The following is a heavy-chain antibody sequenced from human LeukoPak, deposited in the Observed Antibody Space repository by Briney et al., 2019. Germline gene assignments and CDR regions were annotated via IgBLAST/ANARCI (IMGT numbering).Heavy chain of an antibody. CDR3: ARDGVGAFDI. CDR2: IKQDGSEK. V-gene: IGHV3-7*04. J-gene: IGHJ3*02. CDR1: GFTVSTNY. Sequence: PGGSLRLSCVASGFTVSTNYMNWVRQAPGKGLEWVANIKQDGSEKYYVDSVKGRFTISRDNAKNSLFLQMNSLRAEDTAVYYCARDGVGAFDIWGQGTMVTVSS. D-gene: IGHD3-10*01.